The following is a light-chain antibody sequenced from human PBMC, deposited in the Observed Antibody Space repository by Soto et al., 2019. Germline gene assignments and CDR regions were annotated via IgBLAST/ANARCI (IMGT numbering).Light chain of an antibody. Sequence: DIVLTQSPATLSLSPGERAALSCRASQSVSRYLAWYQQKPGQAPRLLIYDASNRATGIPARFSGSGSGTDFTLTISSLEPEEFAVYYCQQRSSWPRTFGQGTKV. CDR3: QQRSSWPRT. CDR1: QSVSRY. V-gene: IGKV3-11*01. CDR2: DAS. J-gene: IGKJ1*01.